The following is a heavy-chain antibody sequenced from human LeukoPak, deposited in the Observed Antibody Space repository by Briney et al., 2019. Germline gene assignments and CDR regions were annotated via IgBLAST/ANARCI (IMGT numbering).Heavy chain of an antibody. CDR1: GYDFTNYW. CDR3: ATHWRVNVGLDNFGGH. D-gene: IGHD3-16*01. V-gene: IGHV5-51*01. CDR2: INPGDSNI. J-gene: IGHJ4*02. Sequence: HGESLKISCRASGYDFTNYWIGWVRQMPGKGLQWMGIINPGDSNIRYSPSFQGQVIISADKSISTAYLQWSSLKASDTAMYYCATHWRVNVGLDNFGGHWGQGTLVTVSS.